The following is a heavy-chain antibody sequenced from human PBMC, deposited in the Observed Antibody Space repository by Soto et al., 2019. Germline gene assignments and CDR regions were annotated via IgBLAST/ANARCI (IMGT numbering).Heavy chain of an antibody. CDR3: ARGYRDIVVVPAAMGGYYYYYGMDV. V-gene: IGHV1-69*02. J-gene: IGHJ6*02. CDR1: GGTFSNYT. Sequence: SVKDCCKASGGTFSNYTISWVRQAPGQGHEWMGRIIPILGIANYAQKFQGRVTITADKSTSTAYMELSSLRSEDTAVYYCARGYRDIVVVPAAMGGYYYYYGMDVWGHGTTVTVSS. CDR2: IIPILGIA. D-gene: IGHD2-2*01.